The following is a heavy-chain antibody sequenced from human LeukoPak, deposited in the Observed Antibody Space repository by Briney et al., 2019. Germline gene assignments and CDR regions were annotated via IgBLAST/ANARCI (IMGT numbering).Heavy chain of an antibody. V-gene: IGHV3-30-3*01. CDR3: ARDMGRGYIVVVVAATPKNAFDI. D-gene: IGHD2-15*01. J-gene: IGHJ3*02. CDR2: ISYDGSNK. CDR1: GFTFSSYA. Sequence: PGGSLRLSCAASGFTFSSYAMHWVRQAPGKGLEWVAVISYDGSNKYYADSVKGRFTISRDNSKNTLYLQMNSLRAEDTAVYYCARDMGRGYIVVVVAATPKNAFDIWGQGTMVTVSS.